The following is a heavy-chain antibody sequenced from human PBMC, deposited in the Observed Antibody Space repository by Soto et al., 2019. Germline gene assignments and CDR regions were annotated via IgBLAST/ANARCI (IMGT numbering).Heavy chain of an antibody. D-gene: IGHD4-17*01. V-gene: IGHV3-23*01. J-gene: IGHJ4*02. CDR1: GFTFSNFA. Sequence: EVQLLESGGGSEQPGGSLRLSCAASGFTFSNFAMGWVRQAPGKGLEWVSTISGSGSTTYYADSVKARFTISRDNSRNTAFLPMRSLRAEDTAVYFCAKDNEVYADSAGDLDYWGQGALVTVSS. CDR3: AKDNEVYADSAGDLDY. CDR2: ISGSGSTT.